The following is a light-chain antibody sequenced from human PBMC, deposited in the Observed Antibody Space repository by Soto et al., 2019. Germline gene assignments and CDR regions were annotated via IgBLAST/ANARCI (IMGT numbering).Light chain of an antibody. J-gene: IGKJ1*01. CDR1: QSVSSSY. Sequence: ILVTQSPCTLSLSPGERATLSCRASQSVSSSYLAWYQQKPGQAPRPLIYGASSRAIGIPDRFSGSGSGTDFTLTISRLEPEDFAVYYCQQYGSSPWTFGQGTKV. V-gene: IGKV3-20*01. CDR3: QQYGSSPWT. CDR2: GAS.